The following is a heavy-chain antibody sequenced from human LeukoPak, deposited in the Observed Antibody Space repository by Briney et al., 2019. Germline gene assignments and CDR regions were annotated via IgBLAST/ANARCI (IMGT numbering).Heavy chain of an antibody. CDR1: GFTFSSYI. V-gene: IGHV3-48*04. Sequence: GGSLRLSCAASGFTFSSYIMNCVRQAPGKGVGWVSYISSSSSTIYYADSVKGRFTISRDNAKNSLYLQMNSLRAEDTAVYYCARGSYDIVTGYYESAFDIWGQGTMVTVSS. D-gene: IGHD3-9*01. CDR2: ISSSSSTI. CDR3: ARGSYDIVTGYYESAFDI. J-gene: IGHJ3*02.